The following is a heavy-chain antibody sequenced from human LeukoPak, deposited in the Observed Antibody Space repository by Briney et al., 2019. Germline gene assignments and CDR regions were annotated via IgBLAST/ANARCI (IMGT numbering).Heavy chain of an antibody. CDR1: GFTFSDYY. V-gene: IGHV3-69-1*01. CDR2: ISSSSYI. Sequence: PGGSLRLSCAASGFTFSDYYMSWIRQAPGKGLEWVSSISSSSYIYYADSVKGRFTISRDNAKNSLYLQMNSLRAEDTAVYYCARDGAGAVAGVDYWGQGTLVTVSS. J-gene: IGHJ4*02. CDR3: ARDGAGAVAGVDY. D-gene: IGHD6-19*01.